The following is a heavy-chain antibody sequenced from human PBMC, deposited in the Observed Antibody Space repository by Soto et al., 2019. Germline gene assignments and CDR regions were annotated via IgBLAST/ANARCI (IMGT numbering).Heavy chain of an antibody. CDR1: GYTFINYY. Sequence: QVQLVQSGAEVKKPGASVKVSCRASGYTFINYYIQWVRQAPGQGLEWMGIINPSGGSTTYAQKFQGRVTLTRDTSTNTVNMELSSLRSEDTAVYYCAVVDTSMALSTYYYAMDVWGQGTTVIVSS. CDR3: AVVDTSMALSTYYYAMDV. CDR2: INPSGGST. J-gene: IGHJ6*02. V-gene: IGHV1-46*01. D-gene: IGHD5-18*01.